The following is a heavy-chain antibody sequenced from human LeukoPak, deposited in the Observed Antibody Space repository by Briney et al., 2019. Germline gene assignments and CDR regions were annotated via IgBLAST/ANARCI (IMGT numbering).Heavy chain of an antibody. CDR1: GFTVSSNY. Sequence: PGGSLRLSCAASGFTVSSNYMNWVRQAPGKGLEWVSVIYSGGSTYYADSVKGRFTISRHNSKNTLYLQMNSLRAEDTAVYYCARDGGIDAFDIWGQGTMVTVSS. CDR3: ARDGGIDAFDI. V-gene: IGHV3-53*04. J-gene: IGHJ3*02. CDR2: IYSGGST. D-gene: IGHD4-23*01.